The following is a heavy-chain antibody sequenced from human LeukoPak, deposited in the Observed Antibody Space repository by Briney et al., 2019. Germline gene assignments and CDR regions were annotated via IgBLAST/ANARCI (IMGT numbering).Heavy chain of an antibody. V-gene: IGHV1-46*01. CDR2: INPSGGST. Sequence: ASVKVSCKASGYTFTGYYMHWVRQAPGQGLEWMGIINPSGGSTSYAQKFQGRVTMTRDTSTSTVYMELSSPRSEDTAVYYRARRGTTYYFDYWGQGTLVTVSS. CDR3: ARRGTTYYFDY. J-gene: IGHJ4*02. D-gene: IGHD1-7*01. CDR1: GYTFTGYY.